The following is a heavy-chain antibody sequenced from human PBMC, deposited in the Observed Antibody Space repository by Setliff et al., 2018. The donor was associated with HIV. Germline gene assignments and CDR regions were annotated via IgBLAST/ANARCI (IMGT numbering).Heavy chain of an antibody. CDR2: IIPVASIP. J-gene: IGHJ4*02. Sequence: ASVKVSCKASGGVFSTYGMHWVRQAPGQGFEWVGGIIPVASIPNYAQKFQDRVTITADESTTTVYMEMRSLTSGDTALYYCARGPGEGGDWGQGTLVTVSS. CDR1: GGVFSTYG. CDR3: ARGPGEGGD. D-gene: IGHD2-15*01. V-gene: IGHV1-69*10.